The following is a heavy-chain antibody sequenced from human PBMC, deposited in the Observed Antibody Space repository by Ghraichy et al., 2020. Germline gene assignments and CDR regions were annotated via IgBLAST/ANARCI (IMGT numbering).Heavy chain of an antibody. CDR3: ARGLRLGELSLEYYFDY. CDR1: GYTFTGYY. J-gene: IGHJ4*02. Sequence: ASVKVSCKASGYTFTGYYMHWVRQAPGQGLEWMGWINPNSGGTNYAQKFQGWVTMTRDTSISTAYMELSRLRSDDTAVYYCARGLRLGELSLEYYFDYWGQGTLVTVSS. V-gene: IGHV1-2*04. CDR2: INPNSGGT. D-gene: IGHD3-16*02.